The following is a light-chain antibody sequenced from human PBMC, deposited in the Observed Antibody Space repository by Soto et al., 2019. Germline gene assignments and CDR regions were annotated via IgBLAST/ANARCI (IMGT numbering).Light chain of an antibody. J-gene: IGKJ3*01. V-gene: IGKV1-33*01. CDR2: DAS. CDR3: QQRAT. Sequence: DIPMTQSPSSLSASVGDRVTITCQASQDISNYLNWYQQKPGKAPKLLIYDASNLETGVPSRFSGSGSGTDFTFTISSLQPEDIATYYCQQRATFGPGTKVDIK. CDR1: QDISNY.